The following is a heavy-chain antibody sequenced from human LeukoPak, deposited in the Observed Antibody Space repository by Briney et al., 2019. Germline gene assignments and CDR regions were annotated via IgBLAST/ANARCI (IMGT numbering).Heavy chain of an antibody. Sequence: GAPVKVSCKASGYTFTSYDINWVRQATGQGLEWMGWMNPNSGNTGYAQKFQGRVTMPRNTSISTAYMELSSLRSEDTAVYYCARAIAAAGADYWGQGTLVTVSS. CDR3: ARAIAAAGADY. D-gene: IGHD6-13*01. CDR2: MNPNSGNT. J-gene: IGHJ4*02. V-gene: IGHV1-8*01. CDR1: GYTFTSYD.